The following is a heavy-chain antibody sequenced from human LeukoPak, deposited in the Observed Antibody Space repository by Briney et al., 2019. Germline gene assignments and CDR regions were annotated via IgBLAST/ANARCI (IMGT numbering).Heavy chain of an antibody. CDR2: FDPEDGET. D-gene: IGHD3-22*01. V-gene: IGHV1-24*01. CDR1: GYTLTELP. J-gene: IGHJ4*02. Sequence: ASVKVSCKVSGYTLTELPMHWVRQAPGKGLEWMGGFDPEDGETIYAQKFQGRVTMTEDTSTDTAYMELSSLRSEDTAVYYCATWDSGFSYYFDYWGQGTLVTVSS. CDR3: ATWDSGFSYYFDY.